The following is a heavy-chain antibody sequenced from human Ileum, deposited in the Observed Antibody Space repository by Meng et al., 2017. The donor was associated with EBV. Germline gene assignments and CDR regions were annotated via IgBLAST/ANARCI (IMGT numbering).Heavy chain of an antibody. Sequence: QIQLVESGGGLVKPGGSLRLSCAASGLTFSDYYMGWIRQAPGKGLEWVAYISSSGNTIYYADSVKGRFTISRDNAKNSLYLQMNSLRAGDTAVYYCARDTGGSYWSPFDNWGQGTLVTVSS. CDR2: ISSSGNTI. D-gene: IGHD1-26*01. CDR1: GLTFSDYY. J-gene: IGHJ4*02. V-gene: IGHV3-11*01. CDR3: ARDTGGSYWSPFDN.